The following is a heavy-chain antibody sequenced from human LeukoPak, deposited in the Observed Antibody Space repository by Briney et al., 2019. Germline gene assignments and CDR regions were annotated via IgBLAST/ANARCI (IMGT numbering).Heavy chain of an antibody. CDR2: INHSGST. V-gene: IGHV4-34*01. CDR1: GGSFSGYY. CDR3: AMGVIVKYYFDY. D-gene: IGHD3-16*02. J-gene: IGHJ4*02. Sequence: PSETLSLTCAVYGGSFSGYYWSWIRQPPGKGLEWIGEINHSGSTNYNPSLKSRVTISVDTSKNQFSLKLSSVTAADTAVYYCAMGVIVKYYFDYWGQGTLVTVSS.